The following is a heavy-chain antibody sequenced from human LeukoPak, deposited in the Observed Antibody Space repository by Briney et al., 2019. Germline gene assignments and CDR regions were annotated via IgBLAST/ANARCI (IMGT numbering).Heavy chain of an antibody. D-gene: IGHD6-13*01. J-gene: IGHJ4*02. CDR2: ISYDGSNK. CDR1: GFTFSSYA. CDR3: ARVFARTQYGSSSWYFAY. Sequence: GRSLRLSCAASGFTFSSYAMHWVRQTPGKGLEWVAVISYDGSNKYYADSVKGRFTISRDNSKNTLYLQMNSLRAEDTAVYYCARVFARTQYGSSSWYFAYWGQGTLVTVSS. V-gene: IGHV3-30-3*01.